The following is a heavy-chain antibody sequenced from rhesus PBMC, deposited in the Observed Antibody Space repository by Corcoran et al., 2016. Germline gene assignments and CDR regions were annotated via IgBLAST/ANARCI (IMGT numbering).Heavy chain of an antibody. J-gene: IGHJ5-1*01. CDR1: GFTFNLFG. V-gene: IGHV3-54*02. Sequence: EGQMVESGGDLVQPGGSLRLCCAAPGFTFNLFGIHWVRQAPGKGLEWVAVISSDGSNKQYADSVRDRFTISRDNSRNIVYLQMNNLKLEDTAVYYCSRFDVWGPGVLVIVSS. CDR2: ISSDGSNK. CDR3: SRFDV.